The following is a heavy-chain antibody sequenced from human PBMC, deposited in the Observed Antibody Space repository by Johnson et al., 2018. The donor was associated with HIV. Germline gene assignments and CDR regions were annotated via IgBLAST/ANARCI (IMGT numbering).Heavy chain of an antibody. Sequence: VQLVESGGGLVQPGGSLRLSCTASGFTFSSYDMHWVRHAPGKGLEWVSAIGSAGATYYPDSVQGRFTISRANAKNSFYLQMNSLRAGDTAVYYCARTPSTYYYDSRGYVDAFDMWGQGTMVTVSS. D-gene: IGHD3-22*01. CDR3: ARTPSTYYYDSRGYVDAFDM. V-gene: IGHV3-13*01. CDR2: IGSAGAT. J-gene: IGHJ3*02. CDR1: GFTFSSYD.